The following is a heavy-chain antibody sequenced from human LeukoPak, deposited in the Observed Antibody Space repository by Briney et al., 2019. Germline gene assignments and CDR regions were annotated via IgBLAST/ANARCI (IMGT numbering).Heavy chain of an antibody. CDR3: ARDLAYSRLDY. Sequence: PGGSLRLSCAASGFTFTTYWMHWVRQAPGKGLVWVSHINSDGSITSYADSVKGRFTISRDNAKNTLYLQMNSLRAEDTAVYYCARDLAYSRLDYWGQGMLVTVSS. CDR2: INSDGSIT. V-gene: IGHV3-74*01. J-gene: IGHJ4*02. CDR1: GFTFTTYW. D-gene: IGHD5-18*01.